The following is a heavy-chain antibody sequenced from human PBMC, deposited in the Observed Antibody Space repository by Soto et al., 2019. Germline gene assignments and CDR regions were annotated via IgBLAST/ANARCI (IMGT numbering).Heavy chain of an antibody. Sequence: QVQLVQSGAEVKKPGASVKVSCKASGYTFTSYDINWVRQATGQGLEWMGWMNPNRGNTGYAQKFQGRVTMTRNTSISTVYMELSRLRSEDTAVYYCARGIKYYDSGDDAFDIWGQGTIVTVSS. CDR3: ARGIKYYDSGDDAFDI. J-gene: IGHJ3*02. D-gene: IGHD3-10*01. CDR2: MNPNRGNT. CDR1: GYTFTSYD. V-gene: IGHV1-8*01.